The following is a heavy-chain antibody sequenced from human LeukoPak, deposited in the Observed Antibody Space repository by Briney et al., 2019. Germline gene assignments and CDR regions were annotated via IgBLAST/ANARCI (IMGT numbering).Heavy chain of an antibody. CDR3: ARRGGSSSRRSPVDY. CDR1: GFTFSSYW. V-gene: IGHV3-7*01. D-gene: IGHD6-6*01. CDR2: IKEDGSQK. Sequence: AGGSLRLSCAASGFTFSSYWMTWVRQAPGKGPEWVVNIKEDGSQKYYVDSVRGRFTISRDNAKNSLFLQMNNLRVEDTAVYYCARRGGSSSRRSPVDYWGQGTLVTVSS. J-gene: IGHJ4*02.